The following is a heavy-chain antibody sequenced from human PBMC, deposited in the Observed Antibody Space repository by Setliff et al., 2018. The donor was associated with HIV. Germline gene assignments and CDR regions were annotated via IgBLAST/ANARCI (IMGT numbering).Heavy chain of an antibody. CDR1: GGSISSSTYY. Sequence: PSETLSLTCSVSGGSISSSTYYWGWIRQPPGKGLEWIGDIFYTGSTYYNPSLRSRVAISVDTSENQFSLKLNSVTAADTAVYYCARRGRDGVFIMFATGFGPWGQGALVTVSS. CDR3: ARRGRDGVFIMFATGFGP. V-gene: IGHV4-39*01. J-gene: IGHJ5*02. D-gene: IGHD2-8*01. CDR2: IFYTGST.